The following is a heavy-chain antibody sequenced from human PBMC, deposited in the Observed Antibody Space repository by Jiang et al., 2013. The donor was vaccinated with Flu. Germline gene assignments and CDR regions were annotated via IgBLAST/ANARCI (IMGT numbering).Heavy chain of an antibody. D-gene: IGHD2-15*01. Sequence: GAEVKKPGASVKVSCKASGYTFTSYGISWVRQAPGQGLEWMGWISAYNGNTNYAQKLQGRVTMTTDTSTSTAYMELRSLRSDDTAVYYCARDLGNIVVFPVLYGMDVWGQGTTVTVSS. V-gene: IGHV1-18*04. CDR2: ISAYNGNT. CDR1: GYTFTSYG. CDR3: ARDLGNIVVFPVLYGMDV. J-gene: IGHJ6*02.